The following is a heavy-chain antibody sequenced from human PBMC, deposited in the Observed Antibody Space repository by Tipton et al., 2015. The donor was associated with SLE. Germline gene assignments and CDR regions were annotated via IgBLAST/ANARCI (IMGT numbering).Heavy chain of an antibody. Sequence: TLSLTCTVSRGSLYGANYWGWIRQPAGKGLEWIGHIYITGSTNYNPSLENRVTISIDTSKNQFYLKLSSVTAADTATYVCARILSSWNHDFDSWGQGTLVTVPS. V-gene: IGHV4-61*09. CDR1: RGSLYGANY. CDR3: ARILSSWNHDFDS. CDR2: IYITGST. D-gene: IGHD6-13*01. J-gene: IGHJ4*02.